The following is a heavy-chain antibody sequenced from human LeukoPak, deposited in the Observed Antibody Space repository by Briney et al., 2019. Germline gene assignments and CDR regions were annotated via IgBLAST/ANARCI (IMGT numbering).Heavy chain of an antibody. Sequence: SETPSLTCTVSGGSISDDYCSWIRQPPGKGLELMPYAYSSGHTIYNSSLKSQVAMSLDTSKSQFSLRLSSVPAADTALYFCARHPFATPFDSWGPGTLVTVSS. D-gene: IGHD2-15*01. CDR3: ARHPFATPFDS. V-gene: IGHV4-59*08. CDR2: AYSSGHT. CDR1: GGSISDDY. J-gene: IGHJ4*02.